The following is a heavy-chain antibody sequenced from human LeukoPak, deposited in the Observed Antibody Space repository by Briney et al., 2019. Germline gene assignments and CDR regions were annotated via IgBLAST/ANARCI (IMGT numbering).Heavy chain of an antibody. CDR1: GGSFSGYY. D-gene: IGHD6-6*01. J-gene: IGHJ4*02. CDR3: ARGNSSSSTRYFDY. V-gene: IGHV4-34*01. Sequence: PSETLSLTCAVYGGSFSGYYWSWIRQPPGKGLEWIGEINHSGSTNYNPSLKSRVTISVDTSKNQFSLKLSSVAAADTAVYYCARGNSSSSTRYFDYWGQGTLVTVSS. CDR2: INHSGST.